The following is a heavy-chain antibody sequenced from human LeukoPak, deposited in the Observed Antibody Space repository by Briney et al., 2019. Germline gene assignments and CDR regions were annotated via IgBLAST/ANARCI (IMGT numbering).Heavy chain of an antibody. CDR3: AREVRVTMVRGATYYYYYMDV. J-gene: IGHJ6*03. D-gene: IGHD3-10*01. CDR1: GGSISSYY. CDR2: IYYSGST. V-gene: IGHV4-59*01. Sequence: PSETLSLTCTVSGGSISSYYWSWIRQPPGKGLEWIGYIYYSGSTNYNPSLKSRVTISVDTSKNQFSLKLSSVTAADTAVYYCAREVRVTMVRGATYYYYYMDVWGKGTTVTISS.